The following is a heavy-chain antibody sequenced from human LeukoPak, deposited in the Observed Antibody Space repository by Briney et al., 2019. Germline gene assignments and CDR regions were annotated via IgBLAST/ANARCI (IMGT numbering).Heavy chain of an antibody. CDR2: ISTTGGST. CDR3: ARDLDFWSGYYDY. CDR1: GFTFSNYA. V-gene: IGHV3-64D*06. D-gene: IGHD3-3*01. J-gene: IGHJ4*02. Sequence: GGSLRLSCSASGFTFSNYAMHWVRQSPGKGPEYVSAISTTGGSTYYADSVKGRFTISRDNSKNTLYLQMSSLTAEDTSVYYCARDLDFWSGYYDYWGQGTLVTVSS.